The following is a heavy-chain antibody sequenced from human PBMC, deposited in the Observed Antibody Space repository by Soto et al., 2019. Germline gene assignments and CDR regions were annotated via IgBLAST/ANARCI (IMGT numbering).Heavy chain of an antibody. J-gene: IGHJ5*02. Sequence: SETLSLTCAVYGGSFSGYYWTWIRQPPGTGLEWIGEINHSGSTNYNPSLKSRVTISVDTSKNQFSLKLTSVTAADTAVYYCARVWFGESSPPNWFDPWGQGTLVTVSS. V-gene: IGHV4-34*01. D-gene: IGHD3-10*01. CDR1: GGSFSGYY. CDR2: INHSGST. CDR3: ARVWFGESSPPNWFDP.